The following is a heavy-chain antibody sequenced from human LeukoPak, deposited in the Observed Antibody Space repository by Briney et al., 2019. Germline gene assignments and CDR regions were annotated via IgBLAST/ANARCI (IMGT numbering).Heavy chain of an antibody. J-gene: IGHJ3*02. CDR2: IYTSGSP. V-gene: IGHV4-4*07. CDR3: ARDSSYDSSSYYQDDAFDI. D-gene: IGHD3-22*01. Sequence: KPSETLSLTCTVSVGSISSYYWSWIRQPAGRGLEWIGRIYTSGSPNYNPSLKSRVTMSVDTSKNQFSLKLSSVTAADTAVYYCARDSSYDSSSYYQDDAFDIWGQGTMVTVSS. CDR1: VGSISSYY.